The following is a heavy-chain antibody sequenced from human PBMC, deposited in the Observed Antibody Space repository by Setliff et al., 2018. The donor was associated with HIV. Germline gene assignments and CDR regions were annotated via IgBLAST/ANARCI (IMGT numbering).Heavy chain of an antibody. V-gene: IGHV4-4*07. D-gene: IGHD3-10*01. Sequence: SETLSLTCTVSGDSIGYYYWSWIRQPAGKGLEWIGRMYYIGDTNYNPSLKSRVIMSMDTSKNQFSLKLTSVTAADTAVYYCARSIYGSGTYPLDIWGPGSLVTVSS. CDR2: MYYIGDT. CDR3: ARSIYGSGTYPLDI. J-gene: IGHJ4*02. CDR1: GDSIGYYY.